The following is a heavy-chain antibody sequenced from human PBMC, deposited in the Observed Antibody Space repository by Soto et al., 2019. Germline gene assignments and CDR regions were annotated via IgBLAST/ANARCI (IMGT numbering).Heavy chain of an antibody. Sequence: HPGGSLRLSCAASGFTFSSYAMNWVRQAPGEGLEWVSAISGSSGSDGSTYYADSVKGRFTISRDNSKNSLYLEMNTLRAEDTAVYYCARGMSPFDPWGQGTLVTVSS. CDR2: ISGSSGSDGST. J-gene: IGHJ5*02. V-gene: IGHV3-23*01. CDR3: ARGMSPFDP. CDR1: GFTFSSYA.